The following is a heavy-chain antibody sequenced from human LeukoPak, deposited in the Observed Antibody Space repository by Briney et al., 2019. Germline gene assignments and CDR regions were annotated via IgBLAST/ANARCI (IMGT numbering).Heavy chain of an antibody. CDR1: GYTFTGYY. D-gene: IGHD3-3*01. CDR3: ARDLGGITIFGVVIWVHRSWFDP. J-gene: IGHJ5*02. V-gene: IGHV1-2*02. CDR2: INPKSGAT. Sequence: ASVKVSCKASGYTFTGYYIHWVRQAPGQGLEWMGWINPKSGATNYAQKFQGRVTMTRDTSISAPYMELSRLRSDDTALYYCARDLGGITIFGVVIWVHRSWFDPWGQGTLVTVSS.